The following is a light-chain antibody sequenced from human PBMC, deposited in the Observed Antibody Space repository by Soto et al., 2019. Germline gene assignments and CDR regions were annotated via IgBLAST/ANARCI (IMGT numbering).Light chain of an antibody. CDR2: DAS. J-gene: IGKJ5*01. Sequence: EIVLTQSPATLSLSPGERATLSCRASQSVSTYLVWYQQKPGQAPRLLIYDASNRATGIPARFIGSGSGTDFTLTISILEPEDFAVYYCQHRISWPSTFGQGTRLEI. CDR1: QSVSTY. V-gene: IGKV3-11*01. CDR3: QHRISWPST.